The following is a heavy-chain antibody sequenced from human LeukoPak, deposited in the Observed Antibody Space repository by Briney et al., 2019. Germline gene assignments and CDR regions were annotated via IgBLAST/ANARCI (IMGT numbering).Heavy chain of an antibody. CDR2: MNPNSGNT. D-gene: IGHD6-13*01. J-gene: IGHJ6*03. V-gene: IGHV1-8*01. CDR3: ARVGASSWLRRYYYYMDV. Sequence: GASVKVSCKASGYTFTSYDINWVRQATGQGLEWMGWMNPNSGNTGYAQKFQGRVTMTRNTSISTAYMELSSLRSEDTAVYYCARVGASSWLRRYYYYMDVWGKGTTVTISS. CDR1: GYTFTSYD.